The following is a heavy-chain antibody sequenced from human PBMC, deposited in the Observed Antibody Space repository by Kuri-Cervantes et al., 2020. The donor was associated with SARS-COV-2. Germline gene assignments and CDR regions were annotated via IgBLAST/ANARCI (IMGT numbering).Heavy chain of an antibody. CDR1: GYSFTSHW. CDR2: IYPGDSDT. CDR3: ATTSGRAARYGLDV. J-gene: IGHJ6*02. Sequence: KVSCKGSGYSFTSHWIGWLRQMPGKGLEWMGIIYPGDSDTTYSPSFQGQVTISADKAISTAYLQWTSLKASDTAVYYCATTSGRAARYGLDVWGQGTTVTVSS. D-gene: IGHD6-6*01. V-gene: IGHV5-51*01.